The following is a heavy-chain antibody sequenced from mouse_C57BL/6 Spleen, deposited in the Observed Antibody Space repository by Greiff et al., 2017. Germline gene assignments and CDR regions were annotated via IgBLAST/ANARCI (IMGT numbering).Heavy chain of an antibody. CDR2: IYPGDGDT. J-gene: IGHJ1*03. V-gene: IGHV1-80*01. D-gene: IGHD2-1*01. Sequence: QVQLKESGAELVKRGASVKISCKASGYAFSSYWMNWVKQRPGKGLEWIGQIYPGDGDTNYNGKFKGKATLTADKSSSTAYMQLSSLTSEDSAVYFCARIYYGNYDWYFDVWGTGTTVTVSS. CDR1: GYAFSSYW. CDR3: ARIYYGNYDWYFDV.